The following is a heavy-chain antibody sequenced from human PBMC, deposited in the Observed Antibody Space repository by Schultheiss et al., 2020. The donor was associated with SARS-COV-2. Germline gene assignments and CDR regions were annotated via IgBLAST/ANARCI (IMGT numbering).Heavy chain of an antibody. CDR2: ISSTSSYI. D-gene: IGHD2-21*01. Sequence: GGSLRLSCAASGFTFSDHYMDWVRQAPGKGLEWVSSISSTSSYIYYADSVKGRFTISRDNSKNTLYLQMNSLRAEDTAVYYCARFPSSIPTHIQHWGQGTLVTVSS. CDR1: GFTFSDHY. CDR3: ARFPSSIPTHIQH. V-gene: IGHV3-21*01. J-gene: IGHJ1*01.